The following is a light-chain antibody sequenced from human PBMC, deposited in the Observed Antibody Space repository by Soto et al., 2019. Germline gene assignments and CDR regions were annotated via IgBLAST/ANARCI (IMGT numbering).Light chain of an antibody. V-gene: IGKV3-15*01. Sequence: EIVXTQSPATLSVSPGESATLSCRASQSVSRHLAWYQQKPGQAPRVLIYNASTRATGIPATFSGSGSGTEFTLTISSLQSEDFAVYYCLQYSDWPPRYTFGQGTKLEIK. J-gene: IGKJ2*01. CDR1: QSVSRH. CDR3: LQYSDWPPRYT. CDR2: NAS.